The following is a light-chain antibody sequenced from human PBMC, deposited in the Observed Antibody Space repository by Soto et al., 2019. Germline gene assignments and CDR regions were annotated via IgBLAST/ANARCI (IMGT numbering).Light chain of an antibody. V-gene: IGLV2-8*01. CDR3: NSYAGYINFGYV. Sequence: ALTQPPSASGSPGQSVSISCTGTSSNIGAYKYVSWYQQHPGQAPRLIIYEVNKRPSGVPDRFSGSKSGNTASLTVSGLQAEDEADYYCNSYAGYINFGYVFGTGTKVTVL. J-gene: IGLJ1*01. CDR1: SSNIGAYKY. CDR2: EVN.